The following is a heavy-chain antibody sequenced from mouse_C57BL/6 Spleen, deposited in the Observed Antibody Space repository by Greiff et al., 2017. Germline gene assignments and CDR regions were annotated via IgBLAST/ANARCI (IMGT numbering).Heavy chain of an antibody. Sequence: QVQLQQPGAELVKPGASVKLSCKASGYTFTSYWMHWVKQRPGRGLEWIGRIDPNSGGTKYNEKFKSKATLTVDKPSSTAYMQLSSLTSEVAAVYYGAREGNYGSSFYDAMDYWGQGTSVTVSS. V-gene: IGHV1-72*01. CDR2: IDPNSGGT. CDR3: AREGNYGSSFYDAMDY. CDR1: GYTFTSYW. J-gene: IGHJ4*01. D-gene: IGHD1-1*01.